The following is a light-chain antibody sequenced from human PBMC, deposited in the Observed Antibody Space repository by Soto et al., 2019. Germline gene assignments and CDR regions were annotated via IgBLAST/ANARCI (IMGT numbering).Light chain of an antibody. CDR1: QSVSSSF. J-gene: IGKJ1*01. CDR3: QQYGRSPWT. CDR2: GAS. V-gene: IGKV3-20*01. Sequence: EIVLTQSPGTLSLSPGERATLSCRASQSVSSSFLAWYQQKPGQAPRLRIYGASSRATGIPDRFSGSGSGTDFTLAISRLEPEDFEVYYCQQYGRSPWTFGQGTKLEIK.